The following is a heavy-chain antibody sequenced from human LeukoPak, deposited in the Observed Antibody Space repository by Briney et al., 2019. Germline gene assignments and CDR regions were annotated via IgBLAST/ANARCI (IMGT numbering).Heavy chain of an antibody. J-gene: IGHJ4*02. CDR1: GYTFTGYY. CDR3: ASRVVTQAYDY. D-gene: IGHD4-23*01. Sequence: GSAKVSRKPPGYTFTGYYMHSVRPAPGQGGEWMGWINPNSGGTNYAQKFQGRATMTRDTSISTAYMELSRRRADDTAVYYCASRVVTQAYDYWGQGTLVTVSS. CDR2: INPNSGGT. V-gene: IGHV1-2*02.